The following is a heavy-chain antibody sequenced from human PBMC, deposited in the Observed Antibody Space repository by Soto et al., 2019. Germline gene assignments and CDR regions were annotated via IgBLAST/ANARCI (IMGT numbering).Heavy chain of an antibody. D-gene: IGHD6-13*01. CDR3: TRDGYSSLYDFDY. CDR1: GDSVSDNSAA. CDR2: TYYRSQWYS. J-gene: IGHJ4*02. Sequence: SQTLSLTCAISGDSVSDNSAAWNWIRQSPSRGLEWLGRTYYRSQWYSDYAVSVQSRITINPDTSKNQFSLQLNSVTPEDTAVYYCTRDGYSSLYDFDYWGQGTLVTVSS. V-gene: IGHV6-1*01.